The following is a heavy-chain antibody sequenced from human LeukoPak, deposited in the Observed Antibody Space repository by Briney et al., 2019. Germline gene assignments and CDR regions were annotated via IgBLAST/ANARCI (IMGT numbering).Heavy chain of an antibody. J-gene: IGHJ4*02. D-gene: IGHD2-8*01. CDR3: VRMVSGDS. CDR2: ISASGIHI. V-gene: IGHV3-23*01. CDR1: GFTFSNYD. Sequence: PGGSLRLSCAVSGFTFSNYDMNWVRQAPGKGPEWVTTISASGIHIYYADSAKGRFTISRDNSRNTLELQMNSLSGEDTAVYYCVRMVSGDSWGQGTLVTVTS.